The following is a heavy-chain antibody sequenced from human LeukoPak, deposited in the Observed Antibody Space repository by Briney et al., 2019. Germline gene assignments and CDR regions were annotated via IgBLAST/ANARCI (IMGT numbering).Heavy chain of an antibody. D-gene: IGHD1-26*01. J-gene: IGHJ4*02. Sequence: GGSLRLSCAASGFTFSSYWMSWVRQAPGKGLEWVANIKQDGNEKYYADSVKGRFTISRDNGKNSLDLQMNSLRAEDTAVYYCARKTSGSYGYFDYWGQGTLVTVSS. CDR3: ARKTSGSYGYFDY. CDR2: IKQDGNEK. CDR1: GFTFSSYW. V-gene: IGHV3-7*01.